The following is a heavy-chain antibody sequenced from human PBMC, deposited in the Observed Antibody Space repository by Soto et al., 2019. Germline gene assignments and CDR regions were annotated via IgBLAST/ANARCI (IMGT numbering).Heavy chain of an antibody. J-gene: IGHJ6*02. D-gene: IGHD3-16*02. Sequence: QVQLQQWGAGLLKPSETLSLTCAVYGGSFSGYYWSWIRQPPGKGLEWIGEINHSGSTNYNPSLRRRVTISVDTSKNKFSMKLSSVTAADTAVYYCARRRYEYVWGSYRYPYCYGMDVWGQGTTVTVSS. CDR2: INHSGST. CDR1: GGSFSGYY. CDR3: ARRRYEYVWGSYRYPYCYGMDV. V-gene: IGHV4-34*01.